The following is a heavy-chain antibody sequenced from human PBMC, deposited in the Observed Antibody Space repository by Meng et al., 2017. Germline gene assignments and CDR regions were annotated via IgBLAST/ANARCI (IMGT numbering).Heavy chain of an antibody. CDR3: ARGSRGYYYGSGSLAGFDP. CDR2: INWNGGST. CDR1: GFTFDDYG. D-gene: IGHD3-10*01. Sequence: GGSLRLSCAASGFTFDDYGMSWVRQAPGKGLEWVSGINWNGGSTGYADSVKGRFTISRDNAKNSLYLQMNSLRAEDTALYHCARGSRGYYYGSGSLAGFDPWGQGTLVTVSS. J-gene: IGHJ5*02. V-gene: IGHV3-20*01.